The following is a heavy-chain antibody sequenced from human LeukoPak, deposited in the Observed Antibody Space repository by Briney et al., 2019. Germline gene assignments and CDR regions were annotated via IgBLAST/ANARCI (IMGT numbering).Heavy chain of an antibody. CDR3: ARASLYYPFDY. Sequence: PGGSLRLSCAASGFTLSSYWMHWVRQAPGKGLVWVSRINTDGSSTSYADSVKGRFTISRDNAKNTLYLQMNSLRAEDTAVYYCARASLYYPFDYWGQGTLVTVSS. CDR2: INTDGSST. CDR1: GFTLSSYW. J-gene: IGHJ4*02. V-gene: IGHV3-74*01. D-gene: IGHD1-26*01.